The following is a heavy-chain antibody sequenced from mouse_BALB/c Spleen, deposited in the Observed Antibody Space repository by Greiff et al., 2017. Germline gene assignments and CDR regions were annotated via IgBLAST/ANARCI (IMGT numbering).Heavy chain of an antibody. CDR2: ISTYYGDA. V-gene: IGHV1S137*01. J-gene: IGHJ4*01. CDR3: AIYGSSYDYAMDY. D-gene: IGHD1-1*01. CDR1: GYTFTDYA. Sequence: QVQLKQSGAELVRPGVSVKISCKGSGYTFTDYAMHWVKQSHAKSLEWIGVISTYYGDASYNQKFKGKATMTVDKSSSTAYMELARLTSEDSAIYYCAIYGSSYDYAMDYWGQGTSVTVSS.